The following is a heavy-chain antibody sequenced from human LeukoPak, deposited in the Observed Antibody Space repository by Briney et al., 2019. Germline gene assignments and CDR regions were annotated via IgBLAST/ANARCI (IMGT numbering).Heavy chain of an antibody. Sequence: ASVKVSCKASGYTFTSYYMHWVRQAPGQGLEWMGIINPGGGSTNYAQKFQGRVIMTRDTSTSTIYMEMSSLRSEGTAVYYCARQRGGQYEDGFDMWGQGTMVTVSS. V-gene: IGHV1-46*01. CDR3: ARQRGGQYEDGFDM. CDR2: INPGGGST. D-gene: IGHD2-8*01. J-gene: IGHJ3*02. CDR1: GYTFTSYY.